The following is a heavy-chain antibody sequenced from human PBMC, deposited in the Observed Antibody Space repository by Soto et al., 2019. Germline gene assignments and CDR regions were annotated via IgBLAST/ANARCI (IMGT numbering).Heavy chain of an antibody. CDR1: GGAYSSYT. CDR3: AREPYCGGDCYSGAFDI. Sequence: CKAPGGAYSSYTLSWVCHATGQGLEWMGRIIPILGIANYAQKFQGRVTITADKSTSTAYMELSSLRSEDTAVYYCAREPYCGGDCYSGAFDIWGQGTMVTVSS. D-gene: IGHD2-21*01. CDR2: IIPILGIA. J-gene: IGHJ3*02. V-gene: IGHV1-69*04.